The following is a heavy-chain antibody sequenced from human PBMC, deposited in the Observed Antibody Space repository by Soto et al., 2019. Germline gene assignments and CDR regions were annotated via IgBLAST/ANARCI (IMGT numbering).Heavy chain of an antibody. V-gene: IGHV1-69*13. J-gene: IGHJ5*02. CDR1: GGTFSSYA. D-gene: IGHD5-12*01. CDR3: AKDGGKDGYFGNWFDP. CDR2: IIPIFGTA. Sequence: GASVKVSCKASGGTFSSYAISWVRQAPGQGLEWMGGIIPIFGTANYAQKFQGRVTITADEPTTTVYMELSSLRSDDTAVYYCAKDGGKDGYFGNWFDPWGQGTQVTVSS.